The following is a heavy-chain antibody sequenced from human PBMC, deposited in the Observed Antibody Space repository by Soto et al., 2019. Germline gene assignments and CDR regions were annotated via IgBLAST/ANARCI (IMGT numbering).Heavy chain of an antibody. CDR1: GFTFSSYG. Sequence: QVQLVESGGGVVPPGRSLSLSCAASGFTFSSYGMHWLLQAPVTGLEWVAVIWYDGSNKYYADSVTGRFTISRDYSKNTVYLQMNSLRAQDTAVYYCSRSLRQPPFAYWGQGTLVTDSS. D-gene: IGHD2-15*01. J-gene: IGHJ4*02. CDR3: SRSLRQPPFAY. CDR2: IWYDGSNK. V-gene: IGHV3-33*01.